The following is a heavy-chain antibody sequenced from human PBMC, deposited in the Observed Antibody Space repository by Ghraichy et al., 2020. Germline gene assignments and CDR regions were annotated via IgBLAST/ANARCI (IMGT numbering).Heavy chain of an antibody. D-gene: IGHD3-16*01. CDR2: ISGSGGNA. CDR3: ARDVTSLVLAWFDP. V-gene: IGHV3-23*01. Sequence: GALRLSCAASGFTFSSCAMSWVRQAPGKGLEWVSAISGSGGNAYYADSVKGRFTISRDISKNTLYLQMNSLRAEDTAVYHCARDVTSLVLAWFDPWGQGTLVTVSS. J-gene: IGHJ5*02. CDR1: GFTFSSCA.